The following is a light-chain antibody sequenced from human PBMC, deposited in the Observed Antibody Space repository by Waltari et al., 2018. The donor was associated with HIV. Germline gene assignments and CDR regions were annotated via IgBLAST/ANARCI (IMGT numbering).Light chain of an antibody. J-gene: IGKJ1*01. CDR1: HSVSSN. V-gene: IGKV3-15*01. CDR3: QHDNSWPPAWT. CDR2: GAS. Sequence: EVVMTQSPATLSVSPGARATLSCRASHSVSSNLAWYQQKPGQAPRLLIFGASTRATGIPARFSGSGSGTEFTLTISFLQSEDFAVYYCQHDNSWPPAWTFGQGTNGEIK.